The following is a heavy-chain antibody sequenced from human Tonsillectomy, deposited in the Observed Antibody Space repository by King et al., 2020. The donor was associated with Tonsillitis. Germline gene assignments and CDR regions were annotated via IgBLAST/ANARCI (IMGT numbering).Heavy chain of an antibody. D-gene: IGHD3-22*01. Sequence: VQLVESGGGVVQPGRSLRLSCAASGFTFSSYGMHWVRQAPGKGLEWVAVIWYDGNNKYYADPVKGRFTISRDNSKNTLYLQMNSLSAEETAVYYCSRTYYYDSSGYRYYYYYYYMDVWGKGTTVTVSS. CDR2: IWYDGNNK. CDR1: GFTFSSYG. V-gene: IGHV3-33*08. CDR3: SRTYYYDSSGYRYYYYYYYMDV. J-gene: IGHJ6*03.